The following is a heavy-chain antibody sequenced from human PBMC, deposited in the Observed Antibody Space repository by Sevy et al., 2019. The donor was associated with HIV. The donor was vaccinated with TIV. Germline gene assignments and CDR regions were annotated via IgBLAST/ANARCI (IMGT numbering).Heavy chain of an antibody. CDR1: GFTFGNYW. Sequence: GGSLRLSCAASGFTFGNYWMSWVRQAPGKGLEWVASIKQDGSERYYVDSVKGRFTISRDNAKNSLYLQMNSLRAEDTAVYYCASPGGKGFDPWGQRTLVTVSS. CDR3: ASPGGKGFDP. D-gene: IGHD3-16*01. J-gene: IGHJ5*02. CDR2: IKQDGSER. V-gene: IGHV3-7*03.